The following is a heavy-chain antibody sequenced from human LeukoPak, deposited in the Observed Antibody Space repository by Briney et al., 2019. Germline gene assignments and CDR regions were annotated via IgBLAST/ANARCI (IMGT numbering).Heavy chain of an antibody. J-gene: IGHJ4*02. D-gene: IGHD3-16*01. CDR3: AKDLDGGNFDY. CDR2: ISYDGSNK. V-gene: IGHV3-30*18. CDR1: GFTFSSYG. Sequence: GGSLRLSCAASGFTFSSYGMHWVRQAPGKGLEWVAVISYDGSNKYYADSVKGRITISRDNSKNTLYLRMNSLRAEDTAVYYCAKDLDGGNFDYWGQGTLVTVSS.